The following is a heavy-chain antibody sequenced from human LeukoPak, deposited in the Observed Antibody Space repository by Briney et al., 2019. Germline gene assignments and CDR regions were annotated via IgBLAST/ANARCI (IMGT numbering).Heavy chain of an antibody. D-gene: IGHD1-26*01. CDR1: GFTFSSYS. CDR2: ISSSSSYI. Sequence: GGSLRLSCAASGFTFSSYSMNWVRQAPGEGLEWVSSISSSSSYIYYADSVKGRFTISRDNAKNSLYLQMNSLRAEDTAVYYCARDVVGATFDYWGQGTLVTVSS. V-gene: IGHV3-21*01. CDR3: ARDVVGATFDY. J-gene: IGHJ4*02.